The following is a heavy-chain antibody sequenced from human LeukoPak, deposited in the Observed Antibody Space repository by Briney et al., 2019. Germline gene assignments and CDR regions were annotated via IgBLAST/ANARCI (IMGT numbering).Heavy chain of an antibody. D-gene: IGHD3-10*01. CDR2: ISAYNGNT. CDR1: GYTFTSYG. V-gene: IGHV1-18*01. J-gene: IGHJ6*02. Sequence: ASVKLSCKASGYTFTSYGISWVRQAPGQGLEGMGWISAYNGNTNYAQKLQGRVTMTTDTSTSTAYMELRSLRSDDTAVYYCAREYYYGSGSYMPHSYYGMDVWGQGTTVTVSS. CDR3: AREYYYGSGSYMPHSYYGMDV.